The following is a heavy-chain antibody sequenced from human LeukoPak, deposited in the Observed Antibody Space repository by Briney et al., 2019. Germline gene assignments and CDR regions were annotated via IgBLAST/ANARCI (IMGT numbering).Heavy chain of an antibody. Sequence: GGSLRLSCAASGFTFSSYWMSWVRQAPGKGLEWVANIKEDGSEKYYVDSVKGRFTISRDNAKNSLYLQMNSLRAEDTAVYYCARDSVHGYYDSSGYSALFDFWGQGPLVTVSS. J-gene: IGHJ4*02. V-gene: IGHV3-7*01. CDR2: IKEDGSEK. D-gene: IGHD3-22*01. CDR1: GFTFSSYW. CDR3: ARDSVHGYYDSSGYSALFDF.